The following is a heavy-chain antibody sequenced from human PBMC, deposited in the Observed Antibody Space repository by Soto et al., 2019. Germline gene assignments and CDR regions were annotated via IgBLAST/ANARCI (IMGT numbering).Heavy chain of an antibody. V-gene: IGHV4-31*11. J-gene: IGHJ5*02. CDR2: IFYSGTT. CDR1: GGSISSGGYS. Sequence: SETLSLTCAVSGGSISSGGYSWSWIRQPPGKGLEWIGYIFYSGTTYYNPSLKSRDTISVDTSKNQFSLTLSSVTAADTAVYYCARSVDPWGQGTLVTVSS. CDR3: ARSVDP.